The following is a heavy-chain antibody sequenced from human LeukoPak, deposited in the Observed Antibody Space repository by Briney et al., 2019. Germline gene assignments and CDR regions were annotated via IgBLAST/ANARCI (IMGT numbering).Heavy chain of an antibody. Sequence: GGSLRLSCAASGFVFSSYAMSWVRQAPGKGLEWASDISGSGATTSFADSVKGRFTISRDNSKNTLYLQMNNLRAEDTAVYYCAKVRGLYYYYGMDVWGQGTTVTVSS. CDR2: ISGSGATT. CDR3: AKVRGLYYYYGMDV. V-gene: IGHV3-23*01. D-gene: IGHD3/OR15-3a*01. J-gene: IGHJ6*02. CDR1: GFVFSSYA.